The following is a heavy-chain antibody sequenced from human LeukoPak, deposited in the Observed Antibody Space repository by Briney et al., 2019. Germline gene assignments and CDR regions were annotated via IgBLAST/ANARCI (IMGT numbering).Heavy chain of an antibody. Sequence: SETLSLTCTVSGGSISSYYWSWIRQPPGKGLEWIGYIYYSGSTNYNPSLKSLVTISVDTSKNQFSLKLSSGTAADTAVYYCARETVLVYYYDSSGHFDYWGQGTLVTVSS. CDR2: IYYSGST. D-gene: IGHD3-22*01. CDR3: ARETVLVYYYDSSGHFDY. J-gene: IGHJ4*02. V-gene: IGHV4-59*01. CDR1: GGSISSYY.